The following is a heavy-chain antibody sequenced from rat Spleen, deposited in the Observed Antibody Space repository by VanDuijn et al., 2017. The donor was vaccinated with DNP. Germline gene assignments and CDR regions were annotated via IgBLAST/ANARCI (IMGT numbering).Heavy chain of an antibody. CDR3: ARPDY. CDR1: GFTFNNYW. CDR2: ITYDGSVT. Sequence: EVQLVESGGGLVQPGRSLKLSCAASGFTFNNYWMTWVRQAPKKGLEWVATITYDGSVTYYRDSVKGRFTISRDNAKSTLYLQMDSLRSEDTATYYCARPDYWGQGVMVTVSS. J-gene: IGHJ2*01. V-gene: IGHV5-29*01.